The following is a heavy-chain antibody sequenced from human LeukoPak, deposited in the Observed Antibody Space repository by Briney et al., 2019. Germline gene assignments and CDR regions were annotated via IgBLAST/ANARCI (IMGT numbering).Heavy chain of an antibody. CDR1: GFTFSSYA. J-gene: IGHJ4*02. Sequence: GGSLRLSCAASGFTFSSYAMSWVRQAPGKGLEWVSAISGSGGSTYYADSVKGRFTISRDNSKNTVYLQMNSLRVEDTAVYYCAKDQNWEGGYWGQGTLVTVSS. CDR2: ISGSGGST. D-gene: IGHD1-26*01. V-gene: IGHV3-23*01. CDR3: AKDQNWEGGY.